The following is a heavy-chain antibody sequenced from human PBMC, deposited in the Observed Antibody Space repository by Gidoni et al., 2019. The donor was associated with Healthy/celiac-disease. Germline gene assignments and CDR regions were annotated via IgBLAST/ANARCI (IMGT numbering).Heavy chain of an antibody. Sequence: EVQLVESGGGLVQPGGSLRLSCPASGCTFSSYEMNWVRQAPGKGLEWVSYISSSGSTIYYADSVKGRFTISRDNAKNSLYLQMNSLRAEDTAVYYCARDYQPALMVRGPMDVWGQGTTVTVSS. D-gene: IGHD3-10*01. CDR3: ARDYQPALMVRGPMDV. J-gene: IGHJ6*02. CDR2: ISSSGSTI. CDR1: GCTFSSYE. V-gene: IGHV3-48*03.